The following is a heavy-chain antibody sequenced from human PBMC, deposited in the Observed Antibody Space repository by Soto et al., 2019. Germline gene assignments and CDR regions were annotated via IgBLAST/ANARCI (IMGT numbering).Heavy chain of an antibody. CDR3: ARATAPGGFSWFDP. CDR2: ISYDGSNK. CDR1: GFTFSSYA. J-gene: IGHJ5*02. D-gene: IGHD3-16*01. V-gene: IGHV3-30-3*01. Sequence: SGGSLRLSCAASGFTFSSYAMHWVRQAPGKGLEWVAVISYDGSNKYYADSVKGRFTISRDNSKNTLYLQMNSLRAEDTAVYYCARATAPGGFSWFDPWGQGTLVTVSS.